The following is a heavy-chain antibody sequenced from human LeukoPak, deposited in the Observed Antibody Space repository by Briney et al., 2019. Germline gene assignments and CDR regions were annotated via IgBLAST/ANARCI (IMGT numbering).Heavy chain of an antibody. D-gene: IGHD2-2*01. CDR2: IYYSGST. CDR1: GGSISSYY. CDR3: ARVGDYCSSTSCYSYYFDY. J-gene: IGHJ4*02. Sequence: SETLSLTCTVSGGSISSYYWSWIRQPPGKGLEWIGYIYYSGSTNYNPSLKSRVTISVDTSKNQFSLKLSSVTAADTAVYYCARVGDYCSSTSCYSYYFDYWGQGTLVTVSS. V-gene: IGHV4-59*01.